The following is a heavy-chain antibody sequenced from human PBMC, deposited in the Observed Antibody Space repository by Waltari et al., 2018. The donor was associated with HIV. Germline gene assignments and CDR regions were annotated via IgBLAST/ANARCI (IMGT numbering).Heavy chain of an antibody. J-gene: IGHJ3*02. D-gene: IGHD4-17*01. CDR3: GHRTTDRGAVDM. V-gene: IGHV2-5*02. CDR1: GFSLTTSGVC. Sequence: QITLKESGPTVVKPTETLTLTCFFSGFSLTTSGVCVGWIRQPPGEALEWLSLICWDDDERYNPSLKTRLTITKDTSRNKVVLTMTNMDPVDTATYYCGHRTTDRGAVDMWGRGTMVTVSS. CDR2: ICWDDDE.